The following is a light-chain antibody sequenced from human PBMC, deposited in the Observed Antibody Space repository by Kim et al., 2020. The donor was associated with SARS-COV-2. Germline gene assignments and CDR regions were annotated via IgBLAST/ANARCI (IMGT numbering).Light chain of an antibody. CDR1: SSNIGSNT. CDR3: AAWDDSLNGVV. CDR2: SNN. J-gene: IGLJ2*01. V-gene: IGLV1-44*01. Sequence: ELTQPPSASGTPGQRVTISCSGSSSNIGSNTVNWYQQLPGTAHKLLIYSNNQRPSGVPDRLSGSKSGTSASLAISGLQSEDEADYYCAAWDDSLNGVVLGGGTQLTVL.